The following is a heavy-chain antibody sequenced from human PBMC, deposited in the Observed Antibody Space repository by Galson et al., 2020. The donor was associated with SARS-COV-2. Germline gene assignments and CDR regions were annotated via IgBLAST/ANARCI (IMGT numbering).Heavy chain of an antibody. V-gene: IGHV4-39*07. D-gene: IGHD3-16*01. CDR1: GGSISSSSYY. CDR3: ARDKAREVMYY. CDR2: IYYSGST. Sequence: SETLSLTCTVSGGSISSSSYYWGWIRQPPGKGLEWIGSIYYSGSTYYNPSLKSRVTISVDTSKNQFSLKLSSVTAADTAVYYCARDKAREVMYYWGQGTLVTVSS. J-gene: IGHJ4*02.